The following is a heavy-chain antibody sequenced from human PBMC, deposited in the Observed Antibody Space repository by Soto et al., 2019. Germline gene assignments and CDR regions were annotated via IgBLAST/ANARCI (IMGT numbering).Heavy chain of an antibody. CDR1: GGSISSVNYY. J-gene: IGHJ6*02. V-gene: IGHV4-31*02. CDR3: ARDSTWAGTATDV. Sequence: QVQLQESGTGLVKSSQTLSLTCTVSGGSISSVNYYWSWIRQHPGKGLEWIGYISYNGNTYYNPSLESRVTISVDTSKNQFFLRLNSVTSADTAVYYCARDSTWAGTATDVWGQGTTVTVSS. CDR2: ISYNGNT. D-gene: IGHD6-19*01.